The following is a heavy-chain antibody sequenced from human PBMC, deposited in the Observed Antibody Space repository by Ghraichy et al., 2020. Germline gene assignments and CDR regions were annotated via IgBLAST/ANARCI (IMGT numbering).Heavy chain of an antibody. V-gene: IGHV1-2*02. D-gene: IGHD4-17*01. CDR1: GYTFTASH. J-gene: IGHJ4*02. Sequence: ASVKVSCKASGYTFTASHIHWVRQAPGQGLEWMGRINPNSGGTKYAQKFQGRVTMTRDTSTSTAYMEVSRVRFDDTAFYYCARLGIDYGDHEYGPFDYWGQGALVTVFS. CDR2: INPNSGGT. CDR3: ARLGIDYGDHEYGPFDY.